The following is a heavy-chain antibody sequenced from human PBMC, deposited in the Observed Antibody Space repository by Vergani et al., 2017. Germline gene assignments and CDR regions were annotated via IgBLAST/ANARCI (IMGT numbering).Heavy chain of an antibody. CDR3: ARVMYRDEASTGYRLEGMDI. CDR2: IYSTGST. D-gene: IGHD3-9*01. Sequence: QVQLQESGPGLVKPSETLSLTCTVPGGSFNTYYWSWIRQSPGKGLEWIGYIYSTGSTNYNPSLNSRVTMSVDTYKNQFSLKLRSVTAADTAVYFCARVMYRDEASTGYRLEGMDIWGQGTTVTISS. CDR1: GGSFNTYY. V-gene: IGHV4-59*13. J-gene: IGHJ6*02.